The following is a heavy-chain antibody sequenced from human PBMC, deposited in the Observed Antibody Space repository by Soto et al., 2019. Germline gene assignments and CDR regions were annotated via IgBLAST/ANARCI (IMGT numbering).Heavy chain of an antibody. CDR1: GDSITSGGYS. Sequence: SETLSLTCAVSGDSITSGGYSWSWIRQPPGKGMEWIGYIYQSGSVHYNPSLKNRVTISVDRSKNQISLDLSSVTAADTAVYYCARGATAGTGLFDHWGQGTLVTVSS. CDR3: ARGATAGTGLFDH. V-gene: IGHV4-30-2*01. D-gene: IGHD6-13*01. CDR2: IYQSGSV. J-gene: IGHJ4*02.